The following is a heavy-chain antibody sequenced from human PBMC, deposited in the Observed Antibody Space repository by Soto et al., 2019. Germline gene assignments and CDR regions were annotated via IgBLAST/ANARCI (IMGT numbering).Heavy chain of an antibody. CDR2: IYYLGST. V-gene: IGHV4-59*01. J-gene: IGHJ4*02. CDR3: ARDGYDGSGSPYPAY. D-gene: IGHD3-10*01. CDR1: GGSMSEYF. Sequence: SERLCLTCSVSGGSMSEYFWSWSRQSPGKGLEWIGYIYYLGSTDYNPSLKSRVTISVDTSKRQFSLRLTSVTAADTAVYYCARDGYDGSGSPYPAYWGPGTQVTVS.